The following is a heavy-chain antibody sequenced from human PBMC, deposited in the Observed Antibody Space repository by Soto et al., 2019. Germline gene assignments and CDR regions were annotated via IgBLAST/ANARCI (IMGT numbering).Heavy chain of an antibody. CDR2: IYYSGST. CDR3: ARTRDYYYYMDV. Sequence: SETLSLTCTVSGGSISSYYWSWIRQPPGKGLEWIGYIYYSGSTNYNPSLKSRVTISVDTSKNQFSLKLSSVTAADTAVYYCARTRDYYYYMDVWGKGTTVTVSS. J-gene: IGHJ6*03. CDR1: GGSISSYY. V-gene: IGHV4-59*08.